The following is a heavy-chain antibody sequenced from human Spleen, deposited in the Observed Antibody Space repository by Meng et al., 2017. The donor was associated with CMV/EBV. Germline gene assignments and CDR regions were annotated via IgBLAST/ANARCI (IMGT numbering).Heavy chain of an antibody. CDR1: GFSFTSNW. D-gene: IGHD2-2*01. CDR3: AKAGLPSATFDS. V-gene: IGHV5-51*01. Sequence: GESLKISCKASGFSFTSNWIVWVRQMPGKGLDWMGIIYPGVSDTRYRPSFQGQVTMSSDKSTSTAYLQWSSLKASDTAMYYCAKAGLPSATFDSWGQGTLVTVSS. J-gene: IGHJ5*01. CDR2: IYPGVSDT.